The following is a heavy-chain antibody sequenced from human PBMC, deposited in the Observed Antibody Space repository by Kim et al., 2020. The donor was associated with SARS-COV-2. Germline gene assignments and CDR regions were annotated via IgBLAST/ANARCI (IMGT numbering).Heavy chain of an antibody. J-gene: IGHJ4*02. CDR3: ARDTLLYSSSWYYDY. V-gene: IGHV4-4*02. Sequence: SETLSLTCAVSGGSISSSNWWSWVRQPPGKGLEWIGEIYHSGSTNYNPSLKSRVTISVDKSKNQFSLKLSSVTAADTAVYYCARDTLLYSSSWYYDYWGQGTLVTVSS. CDR2: IYHSGST. D-gene: IGHD6-13*01. CDR1: GGSISSSNW.